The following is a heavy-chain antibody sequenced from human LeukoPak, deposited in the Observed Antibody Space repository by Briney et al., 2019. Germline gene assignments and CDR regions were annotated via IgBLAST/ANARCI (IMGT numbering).Heavy chain of an antibody. CDR1: GYTFTSYG. V-gene: IGHV1-18*01. CDR2: ISAYNGNT. J-gene: IGHJ4*02. CDR3: AREVAVAGTAFDY. Sequence: ASVKVSCKASGYTFTSYGISWVRQAPGQGLEWMGWISAYNGNTNYAQKLQGRVTMTTDTSTSTAYMELSSLISEDTAVYYCAREVAVAGTAFDYWGQGTLVTVSS. D-gene: IGHD6-19*01.